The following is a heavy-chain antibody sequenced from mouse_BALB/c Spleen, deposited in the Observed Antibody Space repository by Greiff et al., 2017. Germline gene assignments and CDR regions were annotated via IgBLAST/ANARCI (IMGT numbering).Heavy chain of an antibody. Sequence: EVQLQQSGAELVRSGASVKLSCTASGFNIKDYYMHWVKQRPEQGLEWIGWIDPENGDTEYAPKFQGKATMTADTSSNTAYLQLSSLTSEDTAVYYCNAGGTTVEVFDYWGQGTTLTVSS. CDR3: NAGGTTVEVFDY. CDR2: IDPENGDT. J-gene: IGHJ2*01. V-gene: IGHV14-4*02. CDR1: GFNIKDYY. D-gene: IGHD1-1*01.